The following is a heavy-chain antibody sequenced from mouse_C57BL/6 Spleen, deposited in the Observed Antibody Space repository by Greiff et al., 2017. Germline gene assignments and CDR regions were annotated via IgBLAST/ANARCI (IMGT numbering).Heavy chain of an antibody. CDR2: FYPGSGSI. Sequence: QVQLQQSGAELVKPGASVKLSCKASGYTFTEYTIHWVKQRSGQGLEWIGWFYPGSGSIKYNEKFKDKATLTADKSSSTVYMELSRLTSEDSAVYFCARHARRTYDYDPYWYFDVWGTGTTVTVSS. CDR3: ARHARRTYDYDPYWYFDV. J-gene: IGHJ1*03. V-gene: IGHV1-62-2*01. CDR1: GYTFTEYT. D-gene: IGHD2-4*01.